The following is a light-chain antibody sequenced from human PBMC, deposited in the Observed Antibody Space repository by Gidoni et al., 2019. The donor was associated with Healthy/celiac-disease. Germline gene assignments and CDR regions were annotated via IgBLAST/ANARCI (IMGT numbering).Light chain of an antibody. CDR2: VAS. CDR3: QQYNNWPIT. CDR1: QSVSSN. Sequence: EIVMTQSPATLSVSPGERATLSCRARQSVSSNLAWYQQKPGQAPRLLIYVASTRATGIPARFSGSGSGTEFTLTISSLQSEDFAVYYCQQYNNWPITFXQXTRLEIK. J-gene: IGKJ5*01. V-gene: IGKV3-15*01.